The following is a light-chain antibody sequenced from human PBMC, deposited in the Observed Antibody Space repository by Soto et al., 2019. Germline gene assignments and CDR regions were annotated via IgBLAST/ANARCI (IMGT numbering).Light chain of an antibody. Sequence: QSALTQPASVSGSPGQSITISCIGTSSDIGTYNYVSWYQHLPGKAPKLMIYEVSNRPSGVSNRFSGSKSGNTASLTISGLQAEDEAEYYCTSYTSDSTPYVFGTGTKLTVL. CDR3: TSYTSDSTPYV. CDR2: EVS. V-gene: IGLV2-14*01. J-gene: IGLJ1*01. CDR1: SSDIGTYNY.